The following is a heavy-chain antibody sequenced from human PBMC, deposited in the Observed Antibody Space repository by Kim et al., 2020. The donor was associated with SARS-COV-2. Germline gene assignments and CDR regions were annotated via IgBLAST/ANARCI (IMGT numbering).Heavy chain of an antibody. CDR2: ISSSGSTT. CDR1: GFTFSSYE. D-gene: IGHD6-13*01. V-gene: IGHV3-48*03. J-gene: IGHJ4*02. Sequence: LSLTCAGSGFTFSSYEMNWVRQAPGKGLEWVSYISSSGSTTYYADSVRGRFTISRDNAKNSLYLQMNSLRAEDTAVYYCARVYHSSSWYGVDYWGQGTLVTVSS. CDR3: ARVYHSSSWYGVDY.